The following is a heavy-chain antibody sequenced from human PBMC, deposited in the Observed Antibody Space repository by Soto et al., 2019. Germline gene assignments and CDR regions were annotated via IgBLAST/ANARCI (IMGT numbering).Heavy chain of an antibody. V-gene: IGHV3-74*01. J-gene: IGHJ4*02. CDR1: GFTFSSYW. Sequence: EVQLVESGGGLVQPGGSLRLSCAASGFTFSSYWMHWVRQAPGKGLVWVSRIYTDGSSTSYADSVKGRFTISRDNAENTPYLQMNSLRAEDTAVYYCAVAVAGPTAIGYWGQGTLVTVSS. CDR2: IYTDGSST. CDR3: AVAVAGPTAIGY. D-gene: IGHD6-19*01.